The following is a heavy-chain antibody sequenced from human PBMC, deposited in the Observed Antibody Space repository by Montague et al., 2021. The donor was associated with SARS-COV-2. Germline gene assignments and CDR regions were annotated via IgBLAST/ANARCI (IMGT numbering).Heavy chain of an antibody. Sequence: CAISGDSVSSNSAAWNWIRQSPSRGLEWLGRTYYRSKWYNDYAVSVKSRITINPDTSKNQFSLQLNSVTPEDTAVYYCARSQHCGGGRCYSLSWFDPWGQGTLVIVSS. CDR3: ARSQHCGGGRCYSLSWFDP. V-gene: IGHV6-1*01. J-gene: IGHJ5*02. CDR1: GDSVSSNSAA. D-gene: IGHD2-15*01. CDR2: TYYRSKWYN.